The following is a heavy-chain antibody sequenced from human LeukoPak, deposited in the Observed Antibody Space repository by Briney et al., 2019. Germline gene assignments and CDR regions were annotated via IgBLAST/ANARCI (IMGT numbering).Heavy chain of an antibody. CDR1: GFTFSSYA. CDR2: ISGSGGST. J-gene: IGHJ4*02. V-gene: IGHV3-23*01. Sequence: GRSLRLSCAASGFTFSSYAMSWVRQAPGKGLEWVSAISGSGGSTYYADSVKGRFTISRDNSKNTLYLQMNSLRAEDTAVYYCAAIVVVAATPDYWGQGTLVTVSS. CDR3: AAIVVVAATPDY. D-gene: IGHD2-15*01.